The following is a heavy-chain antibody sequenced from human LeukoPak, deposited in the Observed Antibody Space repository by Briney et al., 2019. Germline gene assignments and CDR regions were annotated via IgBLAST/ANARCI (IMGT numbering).Heavy chain of an antibody. Sequence: SETLSLTCTVSGGSISSHYWSWIRQPPGKGLEWIGYIYYSGSTNYNPSLKSRVTISVDTSKNQFSLKLSSVTAADTAVYYCARASSYDFWSGYYLGYWGQGTLVTVSS. CDR2: IYYSGST. V-gene: IGHV4-59*11. D-gene: IGHD3-3*01. J-gene: IGHJ4*02. CDR1: GGSISSHY. CDR3: ARASSYDFWSGYYLGY.